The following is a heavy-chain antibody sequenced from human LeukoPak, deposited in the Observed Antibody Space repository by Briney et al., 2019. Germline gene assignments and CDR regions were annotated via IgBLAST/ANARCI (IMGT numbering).Heavy chain of an antibody. Sequence: SQTLSLTCTVSGGSLSSGSYYWRWLRQPAGTGLEWIGRIYTSGSTNYNPSLKSRVTISVDTSKNQFSLKLSSVTAADTAVYYCARGGSSHHAGIWGQGTMVTVSS. J-gene: IGHJ3*02. CDR2: IYTSGST. CDR1: GGSLSSGSYY. CDR3: ARGGSSHHAGI. D-gene: IGHD6-13*01. V-gene: IGHV4-61*02.